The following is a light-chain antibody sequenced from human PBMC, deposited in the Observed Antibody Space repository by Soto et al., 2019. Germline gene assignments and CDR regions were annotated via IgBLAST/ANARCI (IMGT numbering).Light chain of an antibody. CDR2: DVS. CDR3: QDYESYYGA. CDR1: QSVSNW. V-gene: IGKV1-5*01. Sequence: DIQMTQSPSTLSASVGERVTITCRASQSVSNWLAWYQQKPGKAPKLLIYDVSSLESGVPSRFSGSGSGTEFILTISSLQPDDFATYSCQDYESYYGAFDQGTKVDIK. J-gene: IGKJ1*01.